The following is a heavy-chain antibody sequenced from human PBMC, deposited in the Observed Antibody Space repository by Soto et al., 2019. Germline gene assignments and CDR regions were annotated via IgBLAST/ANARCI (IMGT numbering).Heavy chain of an antibody. CDR1: GGSISSYY. D-gene: IGHD3-22*01. Sequence: SETLSLTCTVSGGSISSYYWSWIRQPPGKELEWIGCIHSSGSTNYSGSTNYSPSLKSRVTMTVDTSKNQFSLKLSSVTAADTAVYYCARQMGRSYDSTGYRDAFDIWGQGTVVTVSS. CDR2: IHSSGSTNYSGST. CDR3: ARQMGRSYDSTGYRDAFDI. J-gene: IGHJ3*02. V-gene: IGHV4-59*08.